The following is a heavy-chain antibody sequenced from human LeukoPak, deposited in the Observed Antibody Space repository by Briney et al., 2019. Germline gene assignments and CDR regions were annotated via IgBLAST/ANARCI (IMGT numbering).Heavy chain of an antibody. CDR2: IKQDGSEK. CDR1: GFTFSSHW. D-gene: IGHD1/OR15-1a*01. Sequence: GGSLRLSCTASGFTFSSHWMTWVRQAPGKGLEWVANIKQDGSEKYYVDSVKGRFTISRDNAKNSLYLQMNSLRAEDTAVYYCARETSSLYYYGMDVWGQGTTVTVSS. J-gene: IGHJ6*02. V-gene: IGHV3-7*03. CDR3: ARETSSLYYYGMDV.